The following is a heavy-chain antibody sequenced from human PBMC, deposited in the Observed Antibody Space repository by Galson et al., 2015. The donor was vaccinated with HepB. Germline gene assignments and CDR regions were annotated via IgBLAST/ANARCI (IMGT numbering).Heavy chain of an antibody. CDR2: ISYDGSNK. Sequence: SLRLSCAASGFTFSSYGMHWVRQAPGKGLEWVAVISYDGSNKYYADSVKGRFTISRDNSKNTLYLQMNSLRAEDTAVYYCAKAGDFLVGRGYGMDVWGQGTTVTVSS. D-gene: IGHD3-3*01. CDR3: AKAGDFLVGRGYGMDV. V-gene: IGHV3-30*18. CDR1: GFTFSSYG. J-gene: IGHJ6*02.